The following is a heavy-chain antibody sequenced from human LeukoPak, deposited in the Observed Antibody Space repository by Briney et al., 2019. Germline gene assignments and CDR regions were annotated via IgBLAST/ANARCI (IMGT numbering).Heavy chain of an antibody. V-gene: IGHV4-39*01. J-gene: IGHJ4*02. D-gene: IGHD3-3*01. CDR3: ARSMGHTYYDFWSGSNKFDY. CDR2: IYYSGST. CDR1: GGSISSDIYY. Sequence: SETLSLTCTVSGGSISSDIYYWGWLPQPPGKGLEWLGSIYYSGSTYYNPSLKSRVTISVDTSKNQFSLRLSSVTAADTAVYYCARSMGHTYYDFWSGSNKFDYWGQGTLVTVSS.